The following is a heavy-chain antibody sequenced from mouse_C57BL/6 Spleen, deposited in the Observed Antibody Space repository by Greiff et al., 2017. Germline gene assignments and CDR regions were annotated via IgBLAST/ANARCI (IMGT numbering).Heavy chain of an antibody. CDR1: GYTFTGYW. J-gene: IGHJ3*01. V-gene: IGHV1-9*01. CDR3: ARDYYYGSSSWCAY. CDR2: ILPGSGST. Sequence: QVQLQQSGAELMKPGASVKLSCKATGYTFTGYWIEWVKQRPGHGLEWIGEILPGSGSTNNNEKFKGKATFTADTSSNTAYMQLSSLTTEDSAIYYCARDYYYGSSSWCAYWGQGTLVTVSA. D-gene: IGHD1-1*01.